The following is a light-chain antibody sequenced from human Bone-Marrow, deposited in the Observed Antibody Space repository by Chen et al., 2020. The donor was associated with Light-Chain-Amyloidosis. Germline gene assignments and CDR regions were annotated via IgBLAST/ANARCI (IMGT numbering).Light chain of an antibody. CDR3: QVWDRSSDRPV. J-gene: IGLJ3*02. CDR2: DDR. V-gene: IGLV3-21*02. Sequence: SYVLTQPSSVSVAPGQTATIACGGNNIGSTSVHWYQQTPGQVPLLVVYDDRDRPSGIPERLSGSNSGNTATLTISRVEAGDEADYYCQVWDRSSDRPVFGGGTKLTVL. CDR1: NIGSTS.